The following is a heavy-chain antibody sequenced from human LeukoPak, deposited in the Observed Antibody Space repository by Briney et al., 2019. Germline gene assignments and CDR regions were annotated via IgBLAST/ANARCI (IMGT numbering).Heavy chain of an antibody. D-gene: IGHD5-24*01. V-gene: IGHV1-2*02. CDR1: GYTFTGYY. CDR2: INTNSGGT. CDR3: ARDDRDTAHYFDH. J-gene: IGHJ4*02. Sequence: ASVKVSCKASGYTFTGYYMHWVRQAPGQGLEWMGWINTNSGGTIYAQKFQGRVTITADKSTSTAYMELSSLRSEDTAVYYCARDDRDTAHYFDHWGQGTLVTVSS.